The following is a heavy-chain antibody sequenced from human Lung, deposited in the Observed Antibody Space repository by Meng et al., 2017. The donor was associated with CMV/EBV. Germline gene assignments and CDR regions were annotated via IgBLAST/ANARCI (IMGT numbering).Heavy chain of an antibody. CDR1: GYHFTTYW. Sequence: CKGSGYHFTTYWIGWVRQMPGQGLEWMGMIYPGDSDTRYSPSFQGQVTNSADKSISTAYLQWSSLKASDTAMYYCARRGYNNYPTDYWGQGTLVTVSS. J-gene: IGHJ4*02. CDR2: IYPGDSDT. CDR3: ARRGYNNYPTDY. V-gene: IGHV5-51*01. D-gene: IGHD4-11*01.